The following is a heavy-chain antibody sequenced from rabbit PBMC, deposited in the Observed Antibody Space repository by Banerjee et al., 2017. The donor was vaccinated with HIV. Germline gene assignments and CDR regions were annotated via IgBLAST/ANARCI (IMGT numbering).Heavy chain of an antibody. V-gene: IGHV1S45*01. CDR3: ARDWRAGGDGYATDL. J-gene: IGHJ6*01. CDR1: GFTLSSYW. Sequence: QEQLVESGGGLVQPEGSLTLTCTASGFTLSSYWICWVRQAPGKGLEWIACMDAGSSGTTNYASWAKGRFTISKTSSTTVTLQMTSLTAADTATYFCARDWRAGGDGYATDLWGPGTLVTVS. CDR2: MDAGSSGTT. D-gene: IGHD6-1*01.